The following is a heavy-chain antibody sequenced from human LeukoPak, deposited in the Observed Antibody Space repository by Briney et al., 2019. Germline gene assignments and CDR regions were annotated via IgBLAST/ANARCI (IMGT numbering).Heavy chain of an antibody. CDR2: INDSGST. D-gene: IGHD3-10*01. Sequence: SETLSLTCSVSGDSISGYYWSWVRQPPGKGLEWIGYINDSGSTKYNPSLKSRVTTSVDTSKNQFSLRLISVTTADTAVYYCARGGSWFGAWGQGTLVAVSS. V-gene: IGHV4-59*01. CDR1: GDSISGYY. J-gene: IGHJ5*02. CDR3: ARGGSWFGA.